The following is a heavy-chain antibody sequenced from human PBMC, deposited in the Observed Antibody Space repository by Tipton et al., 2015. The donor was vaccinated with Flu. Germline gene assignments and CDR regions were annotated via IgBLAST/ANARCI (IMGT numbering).Heavy chain of an antibody. CDR3: ARVAYFYDTSGYRFDAFDV. V-gene: IGHV4-59*01. D-gene: IGHD3-22*01. Sequence: TLSLTCTVSGDSSTTYYWSWIRRPPGKGLEWIGFVYYSGSTSYNPSLKSRVTISLDTSKNQFSLKLKSLTAADTALYYCARVAYFYDTSGYRFDAFDVWGQGTMVTVSS. CDR2: VYYSGST. J-gene: IGHJ3*01. CDR1: GDSSTTYY.